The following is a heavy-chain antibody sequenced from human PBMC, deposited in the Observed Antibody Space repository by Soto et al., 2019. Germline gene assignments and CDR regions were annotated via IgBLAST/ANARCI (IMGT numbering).Heavy chain of an antibody. CDR1: GYTFTSYG. V-gene: IGHV1-18*01. CDR2: ISAYNGNT. Sequence: QVQLVQSGAEVKKPGASVKVSCKASGYTFTSYGISWVRQAPGQGLEWMGWISAYNGNTNYAQKHQGRFTMTTDTSTSTAYMEMRSLRSDDTAVYYCAIDQPNIVVVEAAVHYYYYGMDVW. J-gene: IGHJ6*01. D-gene: IGHD2-15*01. CDR3: AIDQPNIVVVEAAVHYYYYGMDV.